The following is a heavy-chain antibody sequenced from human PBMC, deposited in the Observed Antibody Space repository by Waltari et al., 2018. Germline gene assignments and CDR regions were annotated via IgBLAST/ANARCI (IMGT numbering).Heavy chain of an antibody. J-gene: IGHJ6*02. D-gene: IGHD3-3*01. CDR2: ISAYNGNT. Sequence: VQLVQSGAEVKKPGASVTVSCKASGYTFTSYGVSWVRQSPGQGLEWMGWISAYNGNTNYAQKLQGRVTMTTDTSTSTAYMELRSLRSDDTAVYYCARDKRFLEWSQYNYYGMDVWGQGTTVTVSS. CDR1: GYTFTSYG. V-gene: IGHV1-18*01. CDR3: ARDKRFLEWSQYNYYGMDV.